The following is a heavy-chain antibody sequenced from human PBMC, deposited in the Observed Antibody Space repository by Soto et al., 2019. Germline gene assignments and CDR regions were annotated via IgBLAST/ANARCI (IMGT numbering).Heavy chain of an antibody. J-gene: IGHJ4*02. V-gene: IGHV4-39*01. CDR3: MLGSGWRDFDY. Sequence: SETLSLTCTVSGGSITSSSYYWGWIRQPPGKGLEWIGSIYYSGSTYYNPSLKSRVTISVDTSKNQFSLKLSSVTAADTAVYYCMLGSGWRDFDYWGQGTLVTVSS. CDR2: IYYSGST. D-gene: IGHD6-19*01. CDR1: GGSITSSSYY.